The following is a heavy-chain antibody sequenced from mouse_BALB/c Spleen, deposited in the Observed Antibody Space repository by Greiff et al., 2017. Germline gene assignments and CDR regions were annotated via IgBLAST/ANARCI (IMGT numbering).Heavy chain of an antibody. V-gene: IGHV5-17*02. CDR3: ARGVYDYDEGGGFFDY. D-gene: IGHD2-4*01. CDR1: GFTFSSFG. Sequence: EVKLMESGGGLVQPGGSRKLSCAASGFTFSSFGMHWVRQAPEKGLEWVAYISSGSSTIYYADTVKGRFTISRDNPKNTLFLQMTSLRSEDTAMYYCARGVYDYDEGGGFFDYWGQGTTLTVSS. CDR2: ISSGSSTI. J-gene: IGHJ2*01.